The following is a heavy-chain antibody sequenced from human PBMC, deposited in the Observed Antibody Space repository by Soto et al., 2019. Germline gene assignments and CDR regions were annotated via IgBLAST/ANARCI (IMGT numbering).Heavy chain of an antibody. CDR1: GYSFTSYW. CDR3: ASSDGGYSGYDTSGPFDY. CDR2: IYPGDSDT. D-gene: IGHD5-12*01. Sequence: GESLKISCKGSGYSFTSYWIGWVRQMPGKGLEWMGIIYPGDSDTRYSPSFQGQVTISADKSISTAYLQWSSLKASDTAMYYCASSDGGYSGYDTSGPFDYWGQGTLVTVSS. V-gene: IGHV5-51*01. J-gene: IGHJ4*02.